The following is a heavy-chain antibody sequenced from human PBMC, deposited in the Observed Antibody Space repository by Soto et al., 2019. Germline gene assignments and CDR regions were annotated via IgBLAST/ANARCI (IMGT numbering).Heavy chain of an antibody. CDR3: ARDHSSSCYKYFGLLNY. Sequence: QVQLVESGGGVVQPGRSLRLSCAASGFTFSSYAMHWVRQAPGKGLEWVAVISYDGSTKYYADSVKGRFTISRDNSKNTLYLQMNSLSAEDTAVYYCARDHSSSCYKYFGLLNYWGQGTLVTVSS. D-gene: IGHD6-13*01. J-gene: IGHJ4*02. CDR2: ISYDGSTK. V-gene: IGHV3-30-3*01. CDR1: GFTFSSYA.